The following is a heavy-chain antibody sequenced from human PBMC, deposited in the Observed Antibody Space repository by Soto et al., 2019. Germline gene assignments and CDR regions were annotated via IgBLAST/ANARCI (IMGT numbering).Heavy chain of an antibody. Sequence: GGSLRLSCAASGFTFSSYAMHWVRQAPGKGLEWVAVISYDGSNKYYADSVKGRFTISRDNSKNTLYLQMNSLRAEDTAVYYCARKTDSGGSGKGAYWGRGTLVTVSS. D-gene: IGHD1-26*01. V-gene: IGHV3-30-3*01. CDR1: GFTFSSYA. J-gene: IGHJ4*02. CDR3: ARKTDSGGSGKGAY. CDR2: ISYDGSNK.